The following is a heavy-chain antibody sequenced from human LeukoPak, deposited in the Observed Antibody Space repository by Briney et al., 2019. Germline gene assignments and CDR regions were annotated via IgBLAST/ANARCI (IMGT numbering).Heavy chain of an antibody. CDR2: IYYSGST. CDR3: AREKSGLIAAAGRPFDY. CDR1: GGSISSYY. Sequence: SETLSLTCTVSGGSISSYYWSWIRQPPGKGLEWIGYIYYSGSTNYNPSLKSRVTISVDTSKNQFSLKLSSVTAADTAVYYCAREKSGLIAAAGRPFDYWGQGTLVTVSS. V-gene: IGHV4-59*12. J-gene: IGHJ4*02. D-gene: IGHD6-13*01.